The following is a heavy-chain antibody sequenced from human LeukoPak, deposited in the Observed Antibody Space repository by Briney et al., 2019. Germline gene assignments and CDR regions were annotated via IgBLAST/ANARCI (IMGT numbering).Heavy chain of an antibody. CDR3: ARGEYSIGWFDP. J-gene: IGHJ5*02. CDR2: IYSRVST. V-gene: IGHV4-4*07. Sequence: PSETLSLTCTVSGGSISDYYWSWIRQSPGKGLEWIGRIYSRVSTNYNPSLKSRVTISVDTSKNQFSLKLRSVTAADTGVYYCARGEYSIGWFDPWGQGTLVTVSS. CDR1: GGSISDYY. D-gene: IGHD6-6*01.